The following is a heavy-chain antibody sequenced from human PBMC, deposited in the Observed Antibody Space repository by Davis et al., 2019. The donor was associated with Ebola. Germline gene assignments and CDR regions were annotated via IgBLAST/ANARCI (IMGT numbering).Heavy chain of an antibody. CDR1: GGSISSSSYY. D-gene: IGHD4-11*01. J-gene: IGHJ5*02. V-gene: IGHV4-61*05. CDR3: ARSSLLYSNYVGFDP. CDR2: IYYSGST. Sequence: GSLRLSCTVSGGSISSSSYYWGWIRQPPGKGLEWIGYIYYSGSTNYNPSLKSRVTISVDTSKNQFSLKLSSVTAADTAVYYCARSSLLYSNYVGFDPWGQGTLVTVSS.